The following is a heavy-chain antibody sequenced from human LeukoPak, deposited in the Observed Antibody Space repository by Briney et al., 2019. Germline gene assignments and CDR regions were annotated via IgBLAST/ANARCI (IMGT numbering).Heavy chain of an antibody. D-gene: IGHD6-19*01. J-gene: IGHJ4*02. CDR3: AREGVGIAVAGYTDY. Sequence: ASVKVSCKASGYTFTSYYMHWVRQAPGQGLEWMGIINPSGGSTSYAQKFQGRVTMTRDMSTSTVYMELSSLRSEDTAVYYCAREGVGIAVAGYTDYWGQGTLVTVSS. CDR2: INPSGGST. CDR1: GYTFTSYY. V-gene: IGHV1-46*01.